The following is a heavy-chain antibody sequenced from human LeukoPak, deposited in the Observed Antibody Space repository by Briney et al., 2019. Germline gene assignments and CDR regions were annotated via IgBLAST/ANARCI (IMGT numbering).Heavy chain of an antibody. V-gene: IGHV3-11*04. CDR3: ARDLMITFGGVIVPPNDAFDI. D-gene: IGHD3-16*02. CDR1: GFTFSDYY. Sequence: GGSLRLSCAASGFTFSDYYMSWIRQAPGKGLEWVSYISSSGSTIYYADSVKGRFTISRDNAKNTLYLQMNSLRAEDTAVYYCARDLMITFGGVIVPPNDAFDIWGQGTMVTVSS. CDR2: ISSSGSTI. J-gene: IGHJ3*02.